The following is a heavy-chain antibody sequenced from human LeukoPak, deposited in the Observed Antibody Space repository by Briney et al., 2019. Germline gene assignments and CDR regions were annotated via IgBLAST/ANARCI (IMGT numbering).Heavy chain of an antibody. D-gene: IGHD6-19*01. V-gene: IGHV1-18*01. Sequence: ASVKVSCKASGYSFNNFGFSWVRQAPGQGLEWLGWISAYNGNTYYIQRLQDRVTLTADASTDTAYMELTNLTSDDTATYFCARDARIEVAGSLGSDLWGQGTLVTVSS. CDR3: ARDARIEVAGSLGSDL. J-gene: IGHJ5*02. CDR2: ISAYNGNT. CDR1: GYSFNNFG.